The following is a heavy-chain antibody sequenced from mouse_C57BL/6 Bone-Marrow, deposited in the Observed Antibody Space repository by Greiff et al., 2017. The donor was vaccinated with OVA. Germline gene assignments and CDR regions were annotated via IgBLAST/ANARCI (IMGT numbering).Heavy chain of an antibody. CDR1: GYTFTSYW. J-gene: IGHJ3*01. CDR2: IDPSDSET. D-gene: IGHD2-1*01. CDR3: AREDFYYRFAY. V-gene: IGHV1-52*01. Sequence: VQLQQPGAELVRPGSSVKLSCKASGYTFTSYWMHWVKQRPIQGLEWIGNIDPSDSETHYNQKFKDKATLTVDKSSSTAYMQLSSLTSEDSAVYYCAREDFYYRFAYWGQVALVTVSA.